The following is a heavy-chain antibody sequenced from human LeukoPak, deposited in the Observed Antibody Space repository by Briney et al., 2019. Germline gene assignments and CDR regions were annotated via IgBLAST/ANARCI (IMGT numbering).Heavy chain of an antibody. CDR2: IYTSGST. CDR3: AREGTYCSRTSCYDSFLDY. D-gene: IGHD2-2*01. Sequence: KPSETLSLTCSVSGDSIRGYYWSWIRQPAGKGLEWIGRIYTSGSTNYNPSLKTRVTLSVDTSKSRFSLRLSSVTAADTAAYYCAREGTYCSRTSCYDSFLDYWGQGTLVTVSS. J-gene: IGHJ4*02. CDR1: GDSIRGYY. V-gene: IGHV4-4*07.